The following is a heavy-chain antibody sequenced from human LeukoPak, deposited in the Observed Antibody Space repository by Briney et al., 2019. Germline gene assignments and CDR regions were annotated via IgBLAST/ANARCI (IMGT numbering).Heavy chain of an antibody. V-gene: IGHV4-39*01. CDR1: GGSISSSSYY. Sequence: SETLSLTRTVSGGSISSSSYYWGWIRQPPGKGLEWIGSIYYSGSTYYNPSLKSRVTISVDTSKNQFSLKLSSVTAADTAVYYCARQGQQLDNWGQGTLVTVSS. CDR3: ARQGQQLDN. CDR2: IYYSGST. D-gene: IGHD6-13*01. J-gene: IGHJ4*02.